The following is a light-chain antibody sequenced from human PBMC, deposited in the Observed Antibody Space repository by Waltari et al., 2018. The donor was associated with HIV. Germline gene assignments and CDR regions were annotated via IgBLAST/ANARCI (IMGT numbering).Light chain of an antibody. J-gene: IGLJ1*01. CDR1: SSDIGKYDF. CDR3: CSYAGGPFV. Sequence: QSALTQPASVSGSPGQSINMSCTGSSSDIGKYDFVSWYQHNPRKAPHLISYDVNTRPSGVSLRFSGSKSGNTASLTISGLQAEDESHYYCCSYAGGPFVFGSGTSVIVL. CDR2: DVN. V-gene: IGLV2-23*02.